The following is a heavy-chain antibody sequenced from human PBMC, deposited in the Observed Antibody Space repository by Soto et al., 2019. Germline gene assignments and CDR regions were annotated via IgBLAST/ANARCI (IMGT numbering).Heavy chain of an antibody. J-gene: IGHJ4*02. V-gene: IGHV3-74*01. D-gene: IGHD2-21*02. CDR3: ARAAYCGGDCYFPLDYFDY. CDR1: GLTFSSYW. Sequence: EVQLVESGGGLVQPGGSLRLSCAASGLTFSSYWMHWVRQAPGKGLVWFSRINSDGSSTSYADSVKGRFTISRDNAKNTLYLAMNSLRAEDTAVYYCARAAYCGGDCYFPLDYFDYWGQGTLVTVSS. CDR2: INSDGSST.